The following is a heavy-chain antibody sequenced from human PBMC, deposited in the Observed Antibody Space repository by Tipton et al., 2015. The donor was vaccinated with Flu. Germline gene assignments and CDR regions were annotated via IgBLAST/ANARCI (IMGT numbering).Heavy chain of an antibody. Sequence: RLSCAASGFSFSRHWMKWGRQAPGKGLEWVANIKEDGSEKYYVDSVKGRFTISRDNAKNSLYLQMSSLRAEDTAVYYCVRDDGSTSVDYWGQGTLVSVSS. J-gene: IGHJ4*02. D-gene: IGHD3-10*01. CDR2: IKEDGSEK. V-gene: IGHV3-7*01. CDR3: VRDDGSTSVDY. CDR1: GFSFSRHW.